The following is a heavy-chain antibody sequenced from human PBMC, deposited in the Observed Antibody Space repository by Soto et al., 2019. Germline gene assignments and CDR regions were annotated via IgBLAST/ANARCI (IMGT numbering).Heavy chain of an antibody. D-gene: IGHD3-10*01. CDR2: IKQDGSEK. CDR1: GFTFSSYW. J-gene: IGHJ2*01. CDR3: ARVADKGALSGPRYLDL. Sequence: GALRLSCAASGFTFSSYWMSWVRQAPGKGLEWVANIKQDGSEKYYVDSVKGRFTISRDNAKNSLYLQMNSLRAEDTAVYYCARVADKGALSGPRYLDLWGRGTMVTVYS. V-gene: IGHV3-7*03.